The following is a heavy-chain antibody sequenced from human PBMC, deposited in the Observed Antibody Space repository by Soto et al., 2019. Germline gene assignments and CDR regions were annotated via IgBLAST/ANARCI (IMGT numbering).Heavy chain of an antibody. V-gene: IGHV3-30*04. CDR2: ITYSGSSH. D-gene: IGHD3-10*01. Sequence: GGSLRLSCAASGFTFSSYAMSWVRQAPGKGLEWVAVITYSGSSHYYADSVKDRVTISRDNSKNILYLGLTSLRSDDTAVYYCARASGFSATRGYFDFWGQGTLVTVSS. CDR1: GFTFSSYA. J-gene: IGHJ4*02. CDR3: ARASGFSATRGYFDF.